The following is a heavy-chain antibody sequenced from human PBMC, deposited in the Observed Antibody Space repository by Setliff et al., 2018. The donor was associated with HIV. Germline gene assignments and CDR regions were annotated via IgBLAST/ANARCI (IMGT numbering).Heavy chain of an antibody. CDR3: ARQSRVPKTYFDY. CDR2: IYYSGST. D-gene: IGHD2-2*01. J-gene: IGHJ4*02. Sequence: SETLSLTCTVSGGSISSSSYYWGWISQPPGKGMEWIGSIYYSGSTYYNPSLKSRVTISVDTSKNQFSLKLSSVTAADTAVYNCARQSRVPKTYFDYWGQGTLVTVSS. V-gene: IGHV4-39*01. CDR1: GGSISSSSYY.